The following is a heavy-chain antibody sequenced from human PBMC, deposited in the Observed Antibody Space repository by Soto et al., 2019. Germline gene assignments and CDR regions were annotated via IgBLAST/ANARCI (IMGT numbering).Heavy chain of an antibody. V-gene: IGHV3-23*01. CDR3: AKVGAQSSSWFFDY. Sequence: SLRLSCAASGFTFSSYAMIWVRQAPGKGLEWVSAISGSGGSTYYADSVKGRFTISRDNSKNTLYLQMNSLRAEDTAVYYCAKVGAQSSSWFFDYWGQGTLVTVSS. CDR2: ISGSGGST. D-gene: IGHD6-13*01. CDR1: GFTFSSYA. J-gene: IGHJ4*02.